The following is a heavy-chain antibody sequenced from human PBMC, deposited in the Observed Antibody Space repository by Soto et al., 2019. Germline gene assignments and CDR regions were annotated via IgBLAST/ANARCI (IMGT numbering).Heavy chain of an antibody. CDR3: ARDYGVRGPYYYSMDV. Sequence: PPETLSLTCTVSGGSIIISSFYWGWVRQPPGKGPEWIGSIYYTGPTYYNPSLKSRVTISVDTSKNQFSLELSSVTAADTAVYYCARDYGVRGPYYYSMDVWGQGTTVTVSS. CDR1: GGSIIISSFY. J-gene: IGHJ6*02. V-gene: IGHV4-39*02. CDR2: IYYTGPT. D-gene: IGHD4-17*01.